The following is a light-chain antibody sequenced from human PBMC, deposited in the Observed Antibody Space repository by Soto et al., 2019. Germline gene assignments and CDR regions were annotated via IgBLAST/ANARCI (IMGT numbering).Light chain of an antibody. CDR2: SDD. CDR1: TSNVGSNV. CDR3: ASWDDSLYGQV. J-gene: IGLJ3*02. Sequence: QSVLTQPPSASGPPGQRVTISCSGSTSNVGSNVVNWYQKFPGSAPKLLIYSDDLRPSWVPDRFSASKSGTSASLAISGLQFEDEADYYCASWDDSLYGQVFGGGTKLTVL. V-gene: IGLV1-44*01.